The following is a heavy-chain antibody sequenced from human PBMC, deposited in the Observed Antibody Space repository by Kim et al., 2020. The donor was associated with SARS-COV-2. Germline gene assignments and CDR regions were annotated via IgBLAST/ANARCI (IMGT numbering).Heavy chain of an antibody. CDR1: GGSISSYY. D-gene: IGHD3-10*01. Sequence: SETLSLTCTVSGGSISSYYWSWIRQPPGKGLEWIGYIYYSGSTNYNPSLKSRVTISVDTSKNQFSLKLSSVTAADTAVYYCVRSGCYYNSPLYYFYYRG. V-gene: IGHV4-59*13. J-gene: IGHJ4*01. CDR2: IYYSGST. CDR3: VRSGCYYNSPLYYFYY.